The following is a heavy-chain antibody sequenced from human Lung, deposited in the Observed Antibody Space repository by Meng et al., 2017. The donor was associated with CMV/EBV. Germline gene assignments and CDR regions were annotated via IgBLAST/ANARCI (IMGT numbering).Heavy chain of an antibody. CDR1: GFTFRNAW. CDR2: IKSKTDGETA. V-gene: IGHV3-15*02. CDR3: IWNDLGDY. D-gene: IGHD1-1*01. Sequence: EVPLGDSGGASVRPGGSSRLSCAGSGFTFRNAWMSWVRQAPGKGLEWVGRIKSKTDGETADYNAPVKGRFTISRDDSKNTLYLQMNSLKTEDTAIYYCIWNDLGDYWGQGTLVTVSS. J-gene: IGHJ4*02.